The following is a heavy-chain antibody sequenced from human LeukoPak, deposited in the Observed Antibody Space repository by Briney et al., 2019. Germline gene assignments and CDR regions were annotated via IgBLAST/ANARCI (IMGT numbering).Heavy chain of an antibody. Sequence: GGSLRLSCAASGFTFITYAMSWVRQAPGKGLEWVSAISGSGVSTYYADSVKGRFSISRDNSKNTLYLQMNSLRAEDTAVYYCAKQEGSYYFDCWGQGTLVTVSS. V-gene: IGHV3-23*01. CDR1: GFTFITYA. J-gene: IGHJ4*02. D-gene: IGHD1-26*01. CDR3: AKQEGSYYFDC. CDR2: ISGSGVST.